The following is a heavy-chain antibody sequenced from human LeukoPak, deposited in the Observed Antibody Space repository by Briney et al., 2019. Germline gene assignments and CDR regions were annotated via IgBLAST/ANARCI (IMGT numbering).Heavy chain of an antibody. J-gene: IGHJ4*02. D-gene: IGHD1-26*01. CDR1: GYTFTSYD. CDR3: ARDPIPSGPWELESYFDY. CDR2: INTNKGNP. Sequence: ASVKVSCKASGYTFTSYDINWVRQATGQGLEWMGWINTNKGNPTYAQGFTGRFVFSLDTSVSTAYLQISSLKAEDTAVYYCARDPIPSGPWELESYFDYWGQGTLVTVSS. V-gene: IGHV7-4-1*02.